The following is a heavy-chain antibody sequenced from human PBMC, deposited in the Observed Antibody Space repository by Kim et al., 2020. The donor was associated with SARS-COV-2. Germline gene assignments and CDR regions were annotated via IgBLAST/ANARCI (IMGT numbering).Heavy chain of an antibody. CDR1: GFTFSSYG. Sequence: GGSLRLSCAASGFTFSSYGMHWVRQAPGKGLEWVAVISYDGSNKYYADSVKGRFTISRDNSKNTLYLQMNSLRAEDTAVYYCASNREAGGGRVFEYVGQG. CDR3: ASNREAGGGRVFEY. CDR2: ISYDGSNK. J-gene: IGHJ4*02. D-gene: IGHD3-16*01. V-gene: IGHV3-33*05.